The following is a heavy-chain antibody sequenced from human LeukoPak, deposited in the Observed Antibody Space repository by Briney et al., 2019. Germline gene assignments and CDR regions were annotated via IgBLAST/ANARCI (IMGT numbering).Heavy chain of an antibody. D-gene: IGHD2-21*02. Sequence: ASVTVSCKASGYTFTSYYMHWVRQAPGQGLEWMGIINPSGGSTSYAQKFQGRVTMTRDTSTSTVYMELSSLGSEDTAVYYCARAFYCGGDCYYFDYWGQGTLVTVSS. V-gene: IGHV1-46*01. CDR1: GYTFTSYY. CDR2: INPSGGST. CDR3: ARAFYCGGDCYYFDY. J-gene: IGHJ4*02.